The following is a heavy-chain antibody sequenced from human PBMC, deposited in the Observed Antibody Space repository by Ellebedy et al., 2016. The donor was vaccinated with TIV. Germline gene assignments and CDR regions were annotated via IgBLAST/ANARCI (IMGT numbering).Heavy chain of an antibody. Sequence: ASVKVSXXASGYTFTSYYMHWVRQAPGQGLEWMGIINPSGGSTSYAQKFQGRVTMTRDTSTSTVYMELSSLRSEDTAVYYCARGSYQPRGFDYWGQGTLVTVSS. CDR2: INPSGGST. CDR3: ARGSYQPRGFDY. D-gene: IGHD2-2*01. CDR1: GYTFTSYY. J-gene: IGHJ4*02. V-gene: IGHV1-46*01.